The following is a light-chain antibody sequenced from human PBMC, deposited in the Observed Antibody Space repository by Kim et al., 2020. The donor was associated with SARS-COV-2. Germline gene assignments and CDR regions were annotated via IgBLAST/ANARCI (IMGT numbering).Light chain of an antibody. V-gene: IGKV1-33*01. CDR2: DAS. Sequence: QAPSSLSAWVGDRVTITCRASQESSSYLNWYQQKPGKAPKRLIYDASNLEIVVPSRFSGSGSGTDFAFLISSLQPEDIATSYCRGFGPGTKVDIK. CDR3: RG. CDR1: QESSSY. J-gene: IGKJ3*01.